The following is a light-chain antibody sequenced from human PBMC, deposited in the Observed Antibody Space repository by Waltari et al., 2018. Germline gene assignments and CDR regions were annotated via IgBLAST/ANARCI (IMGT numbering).Light chain of an antibody. J-gene: IGKJ1*01. V-gene: IGKV1-8*01. CDR3: QQYHDYPWT. Sequence: AIRMTQSPSSLSASIGDRVTISCRASQGVSTYLAWYQQKPGGAPSLLIHAASTLQTGVPSRFSGSGTGTDFTLTITCLQSADFALYFCQQYHDYPWTFGQGTKVEI. CDR2: AAS. CDR1: QGVSTY.